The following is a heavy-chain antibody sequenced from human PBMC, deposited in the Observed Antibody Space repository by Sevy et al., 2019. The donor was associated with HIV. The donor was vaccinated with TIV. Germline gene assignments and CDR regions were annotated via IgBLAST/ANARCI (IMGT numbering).Heavy chain of an antibody. J-gene: IGHJ4*02. CDR3: TTDNGYYDFWSGYYAYHY. V-gene: IGHV3-15*01. CDR2: IKSKMDGGTT. CDR1: GFTFSNAW. Sequence: GGSLRLSCAASGFTFSNAWMSWVRQAPGKGLEWVGRIKSKMDGGTTDYAAPVKGRFTISRDDSKNTLCLQMKSLKTADTAVYYCTTDNGYYDFWSGYYAYHYWGQGTLVTVSS. D-gene: IGHD3-3*01.